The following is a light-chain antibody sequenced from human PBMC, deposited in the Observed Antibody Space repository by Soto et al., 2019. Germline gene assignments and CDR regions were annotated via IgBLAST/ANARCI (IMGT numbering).Light chain of an antibody. CDR1: RSNIGSNY. CDR3: AAWDDSLSGLYV. Sequence: QSVLTQPPSASGTPGQRFTISCSGSRSNIGSNYVYWYQQLPGTAPKLLIYRNNQRPSGVPDRFSGSKSGTSASLAISGLRSEDEADYYCAAWDDSLSGLYVFGTRTKLTVL. V-gene: IGLV1-47*01. J-gene: IGLJ1*01. CDR2: RNN.